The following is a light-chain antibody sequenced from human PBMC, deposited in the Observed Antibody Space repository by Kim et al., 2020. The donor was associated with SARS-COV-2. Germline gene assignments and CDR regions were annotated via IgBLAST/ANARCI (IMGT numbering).Light chain of an antibody. Sequence: ASVGDRVTITCRASQSISSYFNWYQQKPGKAPKLLIYAASSLQSGVPSRFSGSGSGTDFTLTISSLQPEDFATYYCQQSYSTPPWTFGQGTKLEI. CDR2: AAS. CDR3: QQSYSTPPWT. J-gene: IGKJ2*01. CDR1: QSISSY. V-gene: IGKV1-39*01.